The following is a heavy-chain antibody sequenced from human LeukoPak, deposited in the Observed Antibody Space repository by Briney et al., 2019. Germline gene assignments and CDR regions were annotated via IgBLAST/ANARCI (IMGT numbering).Heavy chain of an antibody. CDR2: INPSGGST. J-gene: IGHJ6*03. D-gene: IGHD2-2*01. Sequence: ASVKVSCKASGYTFTSYYMHWVRQAPGQGLEWMGIINPSGGSTSYAQKFQGRVTMTRDTSTSTVYMELSSLRSEDTAVYYCARDADTRRYCSSTSCYAGYYYYMDVWGKGTTVTVSS. CDR1: GYTFTSYY. CDR3: ARDADTRRYCSSTSCYAGYYYYMDV. V-gene: IGHV1-46*01.